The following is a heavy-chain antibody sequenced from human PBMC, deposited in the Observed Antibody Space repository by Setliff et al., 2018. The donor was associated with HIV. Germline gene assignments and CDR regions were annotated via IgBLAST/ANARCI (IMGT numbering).Heavy chain of an antibody. D-gene: IGHD5-12*01. CDR2: ISYDGSNK. J-gene: IGHJ4*01. V-gene: IGHV3-30*03. CDR3: TTGPYNGYSD. CDR1: GFSFSNYG. Sequence: AGGSLRLSCAASGFSFSNYGMHWVRQAPGKGLEWVAVISYDGSNKYYADSVKGRFTISRDNSKNTLYLQMNNLRAEDTAVYYCTTGPYNGYSDWGHGTAVTVSS.